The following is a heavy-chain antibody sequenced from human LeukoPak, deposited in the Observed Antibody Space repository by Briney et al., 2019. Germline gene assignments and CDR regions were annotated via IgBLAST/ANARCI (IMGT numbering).Heavy chain of an antibody. D-gene: IGHD3-10*01. Sequence: SGGSLRLSCAASGFSFSNYAMTWVRQAPGKGLDWVSTIGTSGSTYYADSVRGRFAISRDTSKDTLYLQMNSLRAEDTAVYYCAKRADFGGFDPWGQGTLVTVSS. CDR1: GFSFSNYA. J-gene: IGHJ5*02. CDR2: IGTSGST. CDR3: AKRADFGGFDP. V-gene: IGHV3-23*01.